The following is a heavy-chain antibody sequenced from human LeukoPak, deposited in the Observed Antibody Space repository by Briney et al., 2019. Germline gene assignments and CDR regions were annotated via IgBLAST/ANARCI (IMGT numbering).Heavy chain of an antibody. J-gene: IGHJ4*02. CDR2: IHYTGIT. D-gene: IGHD1-26*01. CDR3: ARESALGVERVGGYFDY. Sequence: SETLSLTCNVSSYSIRNGYYWGWVRQSPGKGLEWIGSIHYTGITYYNPSLRSRVTISIDTSKNQFSLKLTSVTATDTAVYYCARESALGVERVGGYFDYWGQGALVTVFS. CDR1: SYSIRNGYY. V-gene: IGHV4-38-2*02.